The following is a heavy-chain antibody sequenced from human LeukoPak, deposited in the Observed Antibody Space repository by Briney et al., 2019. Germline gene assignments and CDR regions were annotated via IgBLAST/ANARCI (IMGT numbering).Heavy chain of an antibody. CDR2: IYWDDDK. D-gene: IGHD3-10*01. V-gene: IGHV2-5*02. CDR1: RFSLSTSGLG. CDR3: AHLLLWFGDDYYYYMDV. J-gene: IGHJ6*03. Sequence: SGPTLVNPTQTLTLTCTFSRFSLSTSGLGVGWIRQPPGKALEWLAVIYWDDDKRYSPSLKSRLTITKDTSKNQVVLIMTNMDPVDTATYYCAHLLLWFGDDYYYYMDVWGKGTTVIVSS.